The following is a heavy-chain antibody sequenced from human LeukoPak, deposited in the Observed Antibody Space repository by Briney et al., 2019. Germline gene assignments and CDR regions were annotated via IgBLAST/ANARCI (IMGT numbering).Heavy chain of an antibody. Sequence: SETLSLTCTVSGGSISSYYWSWIRQPPGKGLEWIGYIYYSGSTNYNPSLKSRVTISVDTSKNQFSLKLSSVTAADTAVYYCASPPTIGYSSAWYVLADAFDIWGQGTMVTVSS. J-gene: IGHJ3*02. V-gene: IGHV4-59*08. CDR2: IYYSGST. CDR1: GGSISSYY. D-gene: IGHD6-19*01. CDR3: ASPPTIGYSSAWYVLADAFDI.